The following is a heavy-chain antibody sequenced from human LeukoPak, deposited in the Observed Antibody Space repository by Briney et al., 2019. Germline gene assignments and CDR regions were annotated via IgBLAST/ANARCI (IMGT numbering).Heavy chain of an antibody. D-gene: IGHD1-26*01. V-gene: IGHV4-34*01. J-gene: IGHJ4*02. CDR1: GWSFSGYY. CDR2: INYNGST. CDR3: ARGDGYYYGFDY. Sequence: SGTLSLTCAVYGWSFSGYYWHWLRQPPWKGLEWIGEINYNGSTKYNPSIKSGGTISVDTTKNQFSLKLSSVTAADTAVYYCARGDGYYYGFDYWGQGTLVTVSS.